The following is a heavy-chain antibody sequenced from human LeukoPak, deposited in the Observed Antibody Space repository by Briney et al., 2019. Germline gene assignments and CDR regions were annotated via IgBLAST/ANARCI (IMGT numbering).Heavy chain of an antibody. CDR2: IYYSGST. J-gene: IGHJ4*02. D-gene: IGHD6-13*01. Sequence: SETLSLTCTVSGGSISSSSYYWGWIRQPPGKGLEWFGSIYYSGSTYYNPSLKSRVTISVDTSKNQFSLRLSSVTAADTAVYYCARVDSSWYSSDYWGQGTLVTVSS. V-gene: IGHV4-39*07. CDR1: GGSISSSSYY. CDR3: ARVDSSWYSSDY.